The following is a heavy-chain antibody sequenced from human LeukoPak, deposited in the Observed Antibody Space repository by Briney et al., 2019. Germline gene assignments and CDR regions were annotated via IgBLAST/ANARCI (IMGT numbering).Heavy chain of an antibody. V-gene: IGHV3-30*02. CDR3: AKGGAAAGILYYFDY. J-gene: IGHJ4*02. D-gene: IGHD6-13*01. CDR2: IRYDGSNK. Sequence: GGSLRLSSAASGFTFSSYGIHWVRQAPGKGLEWVAFIRYDGSNKYYADSVKGRFTISRDNSKNTLYLQMNSLRAEDTAVYYCAKGGAAAGILYYFDYWGQGTLVTVSS. CDR1: GFTFSSYG.